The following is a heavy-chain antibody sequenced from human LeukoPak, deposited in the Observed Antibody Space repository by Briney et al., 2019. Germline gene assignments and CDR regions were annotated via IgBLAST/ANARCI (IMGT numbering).Heavy chain of an antibody. CDR1: GFDFSSYE. V-gene: IGHV3-48*03. J-gene: IGHJ6*02. CDR2: ISSSGSTI. D-gene: IGHD6-13*01. Sequence: GGSLRLSCAASGFDFSSYEMNWVRQAPGKGLEWVSHISSSGSTIYYADSVKGRFTISRDNAKNSLFLQMNSLRAEDTAIYYCARDRRRQLTYFYYYHGMDVWGQGSPVTVSS. CDR3: ARDRRRQLTYFYYYHGMDV.